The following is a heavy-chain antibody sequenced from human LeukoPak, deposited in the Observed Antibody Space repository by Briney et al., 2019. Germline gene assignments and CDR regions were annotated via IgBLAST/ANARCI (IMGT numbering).Heavy chain of an antibody. Sequence: GGSLRLSCAASGFAFSDYAMHWVRRVPGKGLEWVSGISSDGNIVRYVDSVKGRFTISRDNAKNSLYLQMNSLRAEDTAVYYCARDGRYYDFWSGYYTHYYGMDVWGQGTTVTVSS. CDR1: GFAFSDYA. J-gene: IGHJ6*02. CDR3: ARDGRYYDFWSGYYTHYYGMDV. CDR2: ISSDGNIV. D-gene: IGHD3-3*01. V-gene: IGHV3-9*01.